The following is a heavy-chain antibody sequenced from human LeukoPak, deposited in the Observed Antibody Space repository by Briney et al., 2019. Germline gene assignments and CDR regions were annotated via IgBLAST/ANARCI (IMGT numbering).Heavy chain of an antibody. V-gene: IGHV3-74*01. CDR3: VRGGPSTWS. Sequence: GGSLRLSCAASGFTFKLYWMHRVRQVPRKRPVWVSRINDDGSDTIYADSVRGRFTISRDDAKNTVYLQMNNLRAEDTAVYYCVRGGPSTWSWGQGTLVTVSS. J-gene: IGHJ5*02. CDR2: INDDGSDT. CDR1: GFTFKLYW. D-gene: IGHD2-15*01.